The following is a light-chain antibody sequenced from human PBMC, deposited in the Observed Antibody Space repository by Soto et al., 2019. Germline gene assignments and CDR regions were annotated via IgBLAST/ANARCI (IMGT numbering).Light chain of an antibody. V-gene: IGKV3-15*01. CDR3: QQYNNWPPWT. CDR1: QSVSSN. J-gene: IGKJ1*01. CDR2: GAS. Sequence: EIVMTQSPATLSVSPAERATLSCRASQSVSSNLAWYQQKPGQAPRLPIYGASTRATGIPARFSGSGSGTEFTLTISSLQSEDFAVYYCQQYNNWPPWTFGQGTKVEIK.